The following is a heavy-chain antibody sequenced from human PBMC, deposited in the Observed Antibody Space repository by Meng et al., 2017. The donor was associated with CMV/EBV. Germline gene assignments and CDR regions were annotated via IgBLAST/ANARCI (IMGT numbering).Heavy chain of an antibody. D-gene: IGHD3-10*01. V-gene: IGHV3-48*04. CDR2: ISSSSSTI. J-gene: IGHJ3*02. Sequence: GESLKISCAASGFTFSSYSMNWVRQAPGKGLEWVSYISSSSSTIYYADSVKGRFTISRDNAKNTLYQQMTGLRADDTAVYYCAREPGRGAFDIWGQGTMVTVSS. CDR3: AREPGRGAFDI. CDR1: GFTFSSYS.